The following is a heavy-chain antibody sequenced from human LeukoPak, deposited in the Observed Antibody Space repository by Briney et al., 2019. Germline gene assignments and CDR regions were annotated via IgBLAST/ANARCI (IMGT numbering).Heavy chain of an antibody. J-gene: IGHJ4*02. CDR2: IYYSGST. D-gene: IGHD3-22*01. V-gene: IGHV4-31*03. CDR3: AREGYYGGSGYRGFDG. CDR1: GGSISSGGYY. Sequence: SQTLSLTCTVSGGSISSGGYYWSWIRQHPGKGLEWIGYIYYSGSTYYNPSLKSRVTISVDTSKNQFSLKLSSVTATDTAVYYSAREGYYGGSGYRGFDGWGQGTLVTVSS.